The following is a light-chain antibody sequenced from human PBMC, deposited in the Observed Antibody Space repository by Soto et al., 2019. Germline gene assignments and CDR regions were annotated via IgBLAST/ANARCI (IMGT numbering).Light chain of an antibody. CDR3: QHRSIWPVS. J-gene: IGKJ5*01. V-gene: IGKV3-11*01. CDR1: QNIRSS. Sequence: TQSVATLSASPGERVTLSCRARQNIRSSLAWYQQRPGQAPRLLIYNASNRATGIPPRFSGSGSGTGFTLTISSLEPEDFAVYYCQHRSIWPVSFGQGTRLEN. CDR2: NAS.